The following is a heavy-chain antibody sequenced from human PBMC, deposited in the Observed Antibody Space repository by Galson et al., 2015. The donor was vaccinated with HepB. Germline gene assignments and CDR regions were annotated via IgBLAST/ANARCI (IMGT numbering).Heavy chain of an antibody. D-gene: IGHD3-22*01. Sequence: SVKVSCKVSGSTLTELSMHWVRQAPGKGLEWMGGFDPEDGETIYAQKFQGRVTMTEDTSTDTAYMELSSLRSEDTAVYYCATVDSSGYYYGGYWGQGTLVTVSS. CDR3: ATVDSSGYYYGGY. CDR1: GSTLTELS. CDR2: FDPEDGET. V-gene: IGHV1-24*01. J-gene: IGHJ4*02.